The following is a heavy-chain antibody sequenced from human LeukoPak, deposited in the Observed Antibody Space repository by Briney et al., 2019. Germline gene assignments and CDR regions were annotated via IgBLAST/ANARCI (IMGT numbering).Heavy chain of an antibody. CDR3: ATEPSRAFSVDLFDF. CDR2: VVPMFGIR. Sequence: SVKVSCKTSGGTFNNYAISWVRQAPGQGLEWMGRVVPMFGIRNYPQTFRGRVNITADKATNTVYMELRSLRAEDTAIYYCATEPSRAFSVDLFDFWGLGTPVTVSS. D-gene: IGHD5/OR15-5a*01. CDR1: GGTFNNYA. V-gene: IGHV1-69*04. J-gene: IGHJ4*02.